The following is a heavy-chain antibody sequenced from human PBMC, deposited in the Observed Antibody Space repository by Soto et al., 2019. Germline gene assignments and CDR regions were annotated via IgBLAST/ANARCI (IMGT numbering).Heavy chain of an antibody. CDR3: AKVFAEVESSARVYYLMAV. V-gene: IGHV3-23*01. D-gene: IGHD2-2*01. J-gene: IGHJ6*02. CDR2: ISGSGGST. Sequence: GGSLRLSCAASGFTFSSYAMSWVRQAPGKGLEWVSAISGSGGSTYYADSVKGRFTISRDNSKNTLYLQMNSLRAEDTAVYYCAKVFAEVESSARVYYLMAVCGQGTTVTGSS. CDR1: GFTFSSYA.